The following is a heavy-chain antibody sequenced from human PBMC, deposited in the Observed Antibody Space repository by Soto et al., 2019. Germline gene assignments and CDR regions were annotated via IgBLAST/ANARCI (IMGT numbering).Heavy chain of an antibody. CDR2: ILSTTAGGTT. J-gene: IGHJ1*01. D-gene: IGHD3-3*01. CDR3: ATYYDFWSVASLH. V-gene: IGHV3-15*07. Sequence: EVQLVESGGGSVTPGGSLTLSCAASGLTFNNAWMNWVRQAPGRGLEWVGRILSTTAGGTTDYAAPVEGRFTISRDDSKNTVYLQLDSLKTEDTALYYCATYYDFWSVASLHWGQGTLVTVSS. CDR1: GLTFNNAW.